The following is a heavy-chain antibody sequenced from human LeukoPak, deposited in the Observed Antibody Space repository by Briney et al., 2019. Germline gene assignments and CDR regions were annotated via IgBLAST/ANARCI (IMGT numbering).Heavy chain of an antibody. CDR3: ARDGDCSSTSCSNYYYYGMDV. V-gene: IGHV3-33*01. Sequence: PGGSLRLSCAASGFTFSSYGMHWVRQAPGKGLEWVAVIWYDGSNKYYADPVKGRFTISRDNSKNTLYLQMNSLRAEDTAVYYCARDGDCSSTSCSNYYYYGMDVWGQGTTVTVSS. J-gene: IGHJ6*02. CDR1: GFTFSSYG. D-gene: IGHD2-2*01. CDR2: IWYDGSNK.